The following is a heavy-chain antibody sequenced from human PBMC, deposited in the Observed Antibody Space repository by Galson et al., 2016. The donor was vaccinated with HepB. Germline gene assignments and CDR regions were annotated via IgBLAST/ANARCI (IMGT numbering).Heavy chain of an antibody. J-gene: IGHJ4*02. CDR3: TRVHREGIAAAGFQI. Sequence: SLRLPCAASGFPFSKYWMHWVRQAPGKGLVWVSRINNDGSSTTYADSAKGRFTISRDNAKNALYLQMNRLRAEDTALYYGTRVHREGIAAAGFQIWGQGTLVTVSS. V-gene: IGHV3-74*01. CDR2: INNDGSST. D-gene: IGHD6-13*01. CDR1: GFPFSKYW.